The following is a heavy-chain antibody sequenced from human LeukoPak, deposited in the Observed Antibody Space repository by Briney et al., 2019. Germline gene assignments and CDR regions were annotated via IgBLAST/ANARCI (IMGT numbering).Heavy chain of an antibody. D-gene: IGHD2-15*01. CDR1: GFPLSSYA. V-gene: IGHV3-64D*09. Sequence: GGSLRLSCSASGFPLSSYAMHWVRQAPGKGLEYVSAISDSGGSTYYAGSVKGRFTISRDNSKSTLYLQMSSLRAEDTAVYFCVRGYSFGPYGMDVWGQGTTVTVSS. CDR3: VRGYSFGPYGMDV. CDR2: ISDSGGST. J-gene: IGHJ6*02.